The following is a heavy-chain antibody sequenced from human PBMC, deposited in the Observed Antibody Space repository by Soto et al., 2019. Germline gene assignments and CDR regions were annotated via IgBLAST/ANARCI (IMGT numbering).Heavy chain of an antibody. CDR3: ARARGYCSSTSCSGHYYYYMDV. J-gene: IGHJ6*03. V-gene: IGHV1-8*01. CDR2: MIPNSGNT. Sequence: QVQLVQSGAEVKKPGASVKVSCKASGYTFTSYDINWVRQATGQGLEWMGWMIPNSGNTGYAQKFQGRVTMTRNTSISTAYMELSSLRSEDTAVYYCARARGYCSSTSCSGHYYYYMDVWGKGTTVTVSS. D-gene: IGHD2-2*01. CDR1: GYTFTSYD.